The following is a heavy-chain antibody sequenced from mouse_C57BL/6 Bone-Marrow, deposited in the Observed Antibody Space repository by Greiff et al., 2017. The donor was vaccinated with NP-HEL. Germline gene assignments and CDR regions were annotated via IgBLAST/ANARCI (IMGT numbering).Heavy chain of an antibody. J-gene: IGHJ2*01. CDR1: GYTFTSYL. Sequence: QVHVKQPGAELVKPGASVKLSCKASGYTFTSYLMHWVKQRPGRGLEWIGRIDPNSGGTKYNEKFKSKATLTVDKPSSTAYMQLNSLTSEDSAVYDCERYYDGSGAFDYWDQGTALTVSS. CDR2: IDPNSGGT. D-gene: IGHD1-1*01. V-gene: IGHV1-72*01. CDR3: ERYYDGSGAFDY.